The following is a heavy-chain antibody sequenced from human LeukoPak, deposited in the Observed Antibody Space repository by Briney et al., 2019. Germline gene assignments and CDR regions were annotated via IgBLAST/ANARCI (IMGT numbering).Heavy chain of an antibody. CDR1: GYSISSGYY. D-gene: IGHD3-10*01. Sequence: SETLSLTCTVSGYSISSGYYWGWIRQPPGKGLEWIGSIYHSGSTYYNPSLKSRVTISVDTSKNQFPLKLSSVTAADTAVYYCARLDTMVRGVIGWFDPWGQGTLVTVSS. V-gene: IGHV4-38-2*02. J-gene: IGHJ5*02. CDR3: ARLDTMVRGVIGWFDP. CDR2: IYHSGST.